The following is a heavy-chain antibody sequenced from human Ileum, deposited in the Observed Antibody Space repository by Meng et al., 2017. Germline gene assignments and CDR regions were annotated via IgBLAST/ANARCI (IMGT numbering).Heavy chain of an antibody. V-gene: IGHV3-33*01. CDR2: IWYDGSKK. CDR3: ATEDHWSGSLNSDFGMNV. J-gene: IGHJ6*04. CDR1: GLTFRNHG. D-gene: IGHD3-3*01. Sequence: GESLKISCAASGLTFRNHGMHWVRQAPGKGLEWVAVIWYDGSKKYHSDSVKGRFTISRDNSKNTLYLQMNSLRAEDTAVYYCATEDHWSGSLNSDFGMNVWGKG.